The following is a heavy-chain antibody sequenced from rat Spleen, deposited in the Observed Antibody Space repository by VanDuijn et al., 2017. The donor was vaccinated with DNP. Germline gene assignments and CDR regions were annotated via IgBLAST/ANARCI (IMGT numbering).Heavy chain of an antibody. CDR2: IRTSGGST. D-gene: IGHD1-4*01. Sequence: EVQLVESGGGLVQPGRSLKLSCAASGFTFSNYDMAWVRQAPTKGLEWVASIRTSGGSTYYRDSVKGRFTVSRDNAKSTLYLQMDSLRSEDTATYYCARQAPGYQYWYFDFWGPGTMVTVSS. V-gene: IGHV5-25*01. CDR1: GFTFSNYD. CDR3: ARQAPGYQYWYFDF. J-gene: IGHJ1*01.